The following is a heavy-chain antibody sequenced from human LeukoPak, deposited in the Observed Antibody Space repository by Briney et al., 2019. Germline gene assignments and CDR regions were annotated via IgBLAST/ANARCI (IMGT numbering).Heavy chain of an antibody. CDR1: GGSISSYY. CDR2: IYYSGST. CDR3: ARAHSGSYPFDY. Sequence: SETLSLTCTVSGGSISSYYWSWIRQPPGKGLEWIGYIYYSGSTNYNPSLKSRVTISVDTSKNQLSLKLSSVTAADTAVYYCARAHSGSYPFDYWGQGTLVTVSS. D-gene: IGHD1-26*01. V-gene: IGHV4-59*01. J-gene: IGHJ4*02.